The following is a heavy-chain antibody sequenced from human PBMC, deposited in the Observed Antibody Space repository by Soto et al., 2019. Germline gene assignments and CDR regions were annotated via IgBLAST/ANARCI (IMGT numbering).Heavy chain of an antibody. V-gene: IGHV3-11*05. J-gene: IGHJ5*02. CDR1: GFTFSDYY. CDR2: ISSSSSYT. D-gene: IGHD2-15*01. CDR3: ARSLGCSGGSCYRTNWFDP. Sequence: QVQLVESGGGLVKPGGSLRLSCAASGFTFSDYYMSWIRQAPGKGLEWVSYISSSSSYTNYADSVKGRFTISRDNAKNSLYLQMNSLRADDTAVYYCARSLGCSGGSCYRTNWFDPWGQGTLVTVSS.